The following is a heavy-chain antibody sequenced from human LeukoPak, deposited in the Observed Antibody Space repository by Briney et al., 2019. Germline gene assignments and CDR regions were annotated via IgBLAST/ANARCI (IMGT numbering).Heavy chain of an antibody. CDR3: AKELYGFHQAAPNYFDY. Sequence: PGGSLRLSCAASGFTFSSYAMSWVRQAPGKGLEWVSAISGSGGSTYYADSVKGRFTISRDNSKNTLYLQMNSLRAEDTAVYYCAKELYGFHQAAPNYFDYWGQGTLVTVSS. V-gene: IGHV3-23*01. CDR2: ISGSGGST. D-gene: IGHD3-16*02. CDR1: GFTFSSYA. J-gene: IGHJ4*02.